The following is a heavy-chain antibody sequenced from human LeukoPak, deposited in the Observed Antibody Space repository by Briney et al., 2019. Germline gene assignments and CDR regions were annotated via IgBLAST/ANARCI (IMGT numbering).Heavy chain of an antibody. CDR2: IYHSGST. Sequence: PSGTLSLTCAVSDGSISSSNWWSWVRQPPGKGLEWIGEIYHSGSTNYNPSLKSRVTISVDTSKNQFSLKLTSVTAADTAVYYCARGYGRFDPWGQGTLVTVSS. J-gene: IGHJ5*02. V-gene: IGHV4-4*02. CDR3: ARGYGRFDP. D-gene: IGHD4-17*01. CDR1: DGSISSSNW.